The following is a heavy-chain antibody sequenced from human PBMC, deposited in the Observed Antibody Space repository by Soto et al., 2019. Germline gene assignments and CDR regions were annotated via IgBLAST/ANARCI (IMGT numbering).Heavy chain of an antibody. D-gene: IGHD3-22*01. CDR2: IVVGSGNT. V-gene: IGHV1-58*01. CDR1: GFTFTSSA. CDR3: ASTRATGIVVVTHFDY. Sequence: GASVKVSCKASGFTFTSSAVQWVRQARGQRLEWIGWIVVGSGNTNYAQKFQERVTITRDMSTSTAYMELSSLRSEDTAVYYCASTRATGIVVVTHFDYWGQGTLVTVSS. J-gene: IGHJ4*02.